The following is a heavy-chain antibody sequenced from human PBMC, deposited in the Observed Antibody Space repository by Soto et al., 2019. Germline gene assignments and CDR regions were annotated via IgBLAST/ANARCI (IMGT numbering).Heavy chain of an antibody. D-gene: IGHD3-3*02. CDR2: IWYDGSNK. V-gene: IGHV3-33*01. J-gene: IGHJ6*02. CDR1: GFTFSSYG. Sequence: GGSLRLSCAASGFTFSSYGMPWVRQAPCKGLEWLAVIWYDGSNKYYADSVKGRFTISRDNSKNTLYLQMNSLRAEDTAVYYCARDHFEYYYYYGMDVWGQGTTVTVSS. CDR3: ARDHFEYYYYYGMDV.